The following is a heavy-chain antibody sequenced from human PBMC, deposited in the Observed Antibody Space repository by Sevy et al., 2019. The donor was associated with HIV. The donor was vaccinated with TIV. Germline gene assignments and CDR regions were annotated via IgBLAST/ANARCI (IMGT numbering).Heavy chain of an antibody. CDR2: IWYDGSNK. CDR3: ARASGWLKAYYFDY. J-gene: IGHJ4*02. D-gene: IGHD5-18*01. V-gene: IGHV3-33*01. Sequence: GGSLRISCAASGFTFSSYGMHWVRQAPGKGLEWVAVIWYDGSNKYYADSVKGRFTISRDNSKNTLYLQMNSLRAEDTAVYYCARASGWLKAYYFDYRGQGTLVTVSS. CDR1: GFTFSSYG.